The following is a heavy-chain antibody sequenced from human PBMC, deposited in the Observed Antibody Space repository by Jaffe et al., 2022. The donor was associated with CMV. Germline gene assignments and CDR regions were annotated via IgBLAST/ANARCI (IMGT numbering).Heavy chain of an antibody. Sequence: EVQLVESGGGLVKPGGSLRLSCAASGFTFSSYSMNWVRQAPGKGLEWVSSISSSSSYIYYADSVKGRFTISRDNAKNSLYLQMNSLRAEDTAVYYCAREEGSDSWYHYYYMDVWGKGTTVTVSS. CDR2: ISSSSSYI. D-gene: IGHD6-13*01. J-gene: IGHJ6*03. CDR1: GFTFSSYS. CDR3: AREEGSDSWYHYYYMDV. V-gene: IGHV3-21*01.